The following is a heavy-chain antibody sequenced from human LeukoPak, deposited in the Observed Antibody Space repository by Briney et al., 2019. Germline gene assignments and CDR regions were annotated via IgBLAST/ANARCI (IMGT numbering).Heavy chain of an antibody. CDR3: ARSRRNNWFDP. CDR2: IKQGGSEK. CDR1: GFTFSSYW. Sequence: GGSLRLSCAASGFTFSSYWMSWVRQAPGKGLEWVANIKQGGSEKYYVDSVKGRFTISRDNAKNSLYLQMNSLRAEDTAVYYCARSRRNNWFDPWGQGTLVTVSS. J-gene: IGHJ5*02. V-gene: IGHV3-7*01.